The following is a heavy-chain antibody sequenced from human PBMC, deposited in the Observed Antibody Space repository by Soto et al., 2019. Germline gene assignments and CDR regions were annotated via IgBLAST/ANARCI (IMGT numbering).Heavy chain of an antibody. J-gene: IGHJ5*02. CDR1: GYTFTSYD. CDR3: ARERVALCSGGSCYWFSP. V-gene: IGHV1-8*01. CDR2: MNPNSGNT. Sequence: QVQLVQSGAEVKKPGASVKVSCKASGYTFTSYDINWVRQATGQGLEWMGWMNPNSGNTAYAQKFQGRVTMTRNTSISTASMELSSRRSEDTAVYYCARERVALCSGGSCYWFSPWGQGPLVTVSS. D-gene: IGHD2-15*01.